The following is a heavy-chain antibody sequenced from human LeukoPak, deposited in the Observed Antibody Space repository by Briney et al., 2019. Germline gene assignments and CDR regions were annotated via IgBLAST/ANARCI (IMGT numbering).Heavy chain of an antibody. CDR1: GFSLSRYW. J-gene: IGHJ4*02. CDR3: ARDLDYYATDY. D-gene: IGHD3/OR15-3a*01. Sequence: GGSLRLSCAASGFSLSRYWMSWIRQAPGQGLEWVANIGKDGSGNHYADSVKGRFTISRDNAKNSLYLQMNSLRADDTAVYYCARDLDYYATDYWGQGTLVTVSS. CDR2: IGKDGSGN. V-gene: IGHV3-7*01.